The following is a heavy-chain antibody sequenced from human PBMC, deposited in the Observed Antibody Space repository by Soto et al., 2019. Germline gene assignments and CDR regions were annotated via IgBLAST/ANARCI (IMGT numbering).Heavy chain of an antibody. V-gene: IGHV3-7*01. CDR2: IKEDGNEK. CDR3: ARGIDDQAPYGMDL. CDR1: RFSFANYW. J-gene: IGHJ6*02. Sequence: PVGSLRLSCAASRFSFANYWMSWVRQAPGKGLEWVAHIKEDGNEKSYADSVKGRFTISRDNAKKSVYLQMNSMRAEDTAVYYCARGIDDQAPYGMDLWGQGTTVTVSS.